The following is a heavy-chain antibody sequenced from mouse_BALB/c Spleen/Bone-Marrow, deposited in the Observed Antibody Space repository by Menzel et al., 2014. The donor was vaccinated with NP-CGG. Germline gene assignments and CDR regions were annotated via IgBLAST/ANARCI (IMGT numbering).Heavy chain of an antibody. Sequence: DVKLQESGAELVKPGASVKLSCTASGFNIKDTYMHWVKRRPEQGLEWIGRIDPANGNTKYDPKFQGKATITADTSSNTAYLQLSSLTSEDTAVYYCARGWGAYWGQGTLVTVSA. J-gene: IGHJ3*01. D-gene: IGHD1-1*02. CDR1: GFNIKDTY. CDR3: ARGWGAY. CDR2: IDPANGNT. V-gene: IGHV14-3*02.